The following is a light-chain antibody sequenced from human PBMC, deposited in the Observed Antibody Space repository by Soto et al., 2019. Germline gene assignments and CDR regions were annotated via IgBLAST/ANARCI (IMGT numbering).Light chain of an antibody. V-gene: IGLV1-40*01. J-gene: IGLJ3*02. CDR2: GNN. Sequence: QSVLTQPPSVSGAPGQKVTISCTRSSSNIGAAYDVHWYQHLPGTAPKLLIYGNNNRPSGVPDRFSGSKSGTSASLAITGLQAEDEADYYCQSYDSSLSGWVFSGGTKVTVL. CDR1: SSNIGAAYD. CDR3: QSYDSSLSGWV.